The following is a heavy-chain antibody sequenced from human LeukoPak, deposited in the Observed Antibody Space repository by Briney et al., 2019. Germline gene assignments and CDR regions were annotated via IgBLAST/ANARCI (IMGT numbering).Heavy chain of an antibody. CDR1: GFTFSDYY. Sequence: GGSLRLSCAASGFTFSDYYMSWIRQAPGKGLEWVSYISSSGSTIYYEDSVKGRFTISRDNAKNSLYLQMNSLRAEDTAVYYCARESLRFLEWLSDYYYYGMDVWGQGTTVTVSS. D-gene: IGHD3-3*01. J-gene: IGHJ6*02. CDR3: ARESLRFLEWLSDYYYYGMDV. V-gene: IGHV3-11*01. CDR2: ISSSGSTI.